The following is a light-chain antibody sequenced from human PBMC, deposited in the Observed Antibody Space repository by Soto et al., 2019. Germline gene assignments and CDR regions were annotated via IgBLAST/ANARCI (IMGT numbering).Light chain of an antibody. CDR3: NVWTSDPAA. V-gene: IGKV3-11*01. CDR2: DAS. J-gene: IGKJ1*01. CDR1: QSVSRY. Sequence: EIVLTRAPGTLSWCAGEKKKNYCRASQSVSRYLAWYQQKPGQAPRIXIYDASNRATGIPAMFSGSFSKQKTALEIGLLSPDAFATYLPNVWTSDPAALGRGTKVDIK.